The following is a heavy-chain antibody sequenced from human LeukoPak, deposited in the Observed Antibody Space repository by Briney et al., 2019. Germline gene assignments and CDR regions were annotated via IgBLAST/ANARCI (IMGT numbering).Heavy chain of an antibody. CDR1: GFTFSSYW. Sequence: PGGSLRPSCAASGFTFSSYWMNWVRQAPGKGLEWVSYISSSGSTIYYADSVKGRFTISRDNAKNSLYLQMNSLRAEDTAVYYCAELGSTMIGGVWGKGTTVTISS. D-gene: IGHD3-10*02. J-gene: IGHJ6*04. CDR3: AELGSTMIGGV. CDR2: ISSSGSTI. V-gene: IGHV3-48*04.